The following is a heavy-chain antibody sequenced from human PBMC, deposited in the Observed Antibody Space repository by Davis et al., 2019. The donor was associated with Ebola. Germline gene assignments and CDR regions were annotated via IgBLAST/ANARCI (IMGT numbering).Heavy chain of an antibody. CDR3: ARDGLPAALNF. Sequence: GESLKISCEASGFTFTRDWMSWVCPAPGKGLECVAYIEQHGGEKYYVHSVKGRFTISRDNAKNSLFLQMSMLRAEDTAIYYCARDGLPAALNFWGQGTLVTVSS. J-gene: IGHJ4*02. D-gene: IGHD2-2*01. CDR2: IEQHGGEK. V-gene: IGHV3-7*03. CDR1: GFTFTRDW.